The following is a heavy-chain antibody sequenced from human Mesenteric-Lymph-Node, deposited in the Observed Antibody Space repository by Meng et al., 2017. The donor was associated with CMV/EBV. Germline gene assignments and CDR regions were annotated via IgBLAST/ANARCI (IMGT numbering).Heavy chain of an antibody. V-gene: IGHV3-66*01. CDR1: GFNVRDKY. J-gene: IGHJ4*02. D-gene: IGHD3-10*01. CDR3: TGDSVSNPNLDY. CDR2: IYRGDNT. Sequence: EVQLVGSGGGLGQPGGSLRLSCAASGFNVRDKYMSWVRQAPGKGLEWVCIIYRGDNTYYIDSVKDRFTVSRDNSKNTMYLQMNSLRVEDTAVYYCTGDSVSNPNLDYWGQGTLVTVSS.